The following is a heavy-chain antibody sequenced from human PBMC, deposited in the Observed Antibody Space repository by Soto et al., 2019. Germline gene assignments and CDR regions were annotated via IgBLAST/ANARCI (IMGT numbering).Heavy chain of an antibody. CDR1: GFTFSSYA. CDR2: ISGSGGST. J-gene: IGHJ5*02. CDR3: AKVSSGWYVGWFDP. D-gene: IGHD6-19*01. Sequence: PGGSLRLSCAASGFTFSSYAMSWVRQAPGKGLEWVSAISGSGGSTYYADSVKGRLTISRDNSKNTLYLQMNSLRAEDTAVYYCAKVSSGWYVGWFDPWGQGTLVTVS. V-gene: IGHV3-23*01.